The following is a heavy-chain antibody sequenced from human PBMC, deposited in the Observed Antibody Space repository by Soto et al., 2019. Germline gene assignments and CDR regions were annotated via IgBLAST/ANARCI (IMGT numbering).Heavy chain of an antibody. V-gene: IGHV4-34*09. CDR1: GGSFSGYY. J-gene: IGHJ3*02. CDR2: IYHSGST. CDR3: ASERYYSSSSLGAFDI. Sequence: SGTLSLTCAVCGGSFSGYYWRWIRQPQGKGLEWIGYIYHSGSTNYNPSLKSRVTISVDTSKNQFSLKLSSVTAADTAVYYCASERYYSSSSLGAFDIWGQGTMVTVSS. D-gene: IGHD6-13*01.